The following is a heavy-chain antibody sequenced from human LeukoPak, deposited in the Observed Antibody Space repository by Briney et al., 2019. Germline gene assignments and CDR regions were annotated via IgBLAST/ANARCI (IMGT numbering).Heavy chain of an antibody. J-gene: IGHJ5*02. CDR1: GDSVSSNSPA. CDR3: ARGVFSHWFDP. V-gene: IGHV6-1*01. Sequence: SQTLSLTCAISGDSVSSNSPAWNWIRQSPSRGLEWLGRTYYRSKWYNDYAVSGKSRITINPDTSKNQFSLQLNSVTPDDTAVYYCARGVFSHWFDPWGQGTLVTVSS. CDR2: TYYRSKWYN.